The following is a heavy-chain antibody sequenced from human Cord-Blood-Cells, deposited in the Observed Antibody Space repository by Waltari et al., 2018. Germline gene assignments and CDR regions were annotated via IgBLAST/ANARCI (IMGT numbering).Heavy chain of an antibody. CDR1: GFTGSSNY. CDR3: VRVAVAGQPGAFDI. J-gene: IGHJ3*02. D-gene: IGHD6-19*01. Sequence: EVQLVESGGGLVQPGGSLRLSCAASGFTGSSNYMSWVRQAPGKGLEWVSVIYSGGSTYYADSVKGRFTISRHNSKNTLYLQMNSLRAEDTAVYYCVRVAVAGQPGAFDIWGQGTMVTVSS. CDR2: IYSGGST. V-gene: IGHV3-53*04.